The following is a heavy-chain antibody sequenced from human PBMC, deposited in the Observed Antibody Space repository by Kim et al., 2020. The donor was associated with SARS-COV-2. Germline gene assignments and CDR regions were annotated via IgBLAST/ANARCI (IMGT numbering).Heavy chain of an antibody. D-gene: IGHD3-10*01. V-gene: IGHV4-39*01. CDR3: ARQAREFAVRVSWFDP. Sequence: PSLTRRVTISVETSKNQCSLKLSSVTAADTAVYYCARQAREFAVRVSWFDPWGQGTLVTVSS. J-gene: IGHJ5*02.